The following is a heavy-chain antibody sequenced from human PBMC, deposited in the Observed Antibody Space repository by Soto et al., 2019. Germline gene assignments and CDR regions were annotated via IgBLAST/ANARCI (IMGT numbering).Heavy chain of an antibody. V-gene: IGHV1-69*13. Sequence: SVKVSWKASGGTFSSYAISWVRQAPGQGLEWMGGIIPIFGTANYAQKFQGRVTITADESTSTAYMELSSLRSEDTAVYYCAREISSPNAIDIWGQGTMVTVSS. CDR2: IIPIFGTA. CDR1: GGTFSSYA. CDR3: AREISSPNAIDI. J-gene: IGHJ3*02.